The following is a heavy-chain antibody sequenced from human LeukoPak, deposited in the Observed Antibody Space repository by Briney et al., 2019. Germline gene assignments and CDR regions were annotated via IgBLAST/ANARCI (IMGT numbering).Heavy chain of an antibody. D-gene: IGHD2-2*01. CDR1: GFTFSYYA. J-gene: IGHJ4*02. CDR3: ARDGIYCSSTSCYFDY. V-gene: IGHV3-21*01. Sequence: GGSLRLSCAASGFTFSYYAMNWVRQAPGKGLEWVSSISSSSSYIYYADSVKGRFTISRDNAKNSLYLQMNSLRAEDTAVYYCARDGIYCSSTSCYFDYWGQGTLVTVSS. CDR2: ISSSSSYI.